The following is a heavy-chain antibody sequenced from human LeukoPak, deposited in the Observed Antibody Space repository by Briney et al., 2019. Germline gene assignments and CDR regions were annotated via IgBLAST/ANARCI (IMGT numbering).Heavy chain of an antibody. V-gene: IGHV4-34*01. CDR1: GGSFSGYY. D-gene: IGHD2-15*01. J-gene: IGHJ4*02. CDR3: ARKRVDSGGSCYDY. Sequence: ASETLSLTCAVYGGSFSGYYWSWIRQPPGKGLEWIGEINHSGSTNYNPSLKSRVTISVDTSKNQFSLKLSSVTAADTAVYYCARKRVDSGGSCYDYWGQGTLVTVSS. CDR2: INHSGST.